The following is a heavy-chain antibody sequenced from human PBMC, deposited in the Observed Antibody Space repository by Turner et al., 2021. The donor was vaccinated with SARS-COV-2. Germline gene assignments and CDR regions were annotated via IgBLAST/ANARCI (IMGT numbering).Heavy chain of an antibody. Sequence: EVQLVESGGGLVQPGGSLRLSCEASGFTFSSYWMNWIRQAPGKGLEWVANIKPDGSGEYYVDSMKGRFTISRDNPKNSLYLQMNSLRVEDTAVYYCARGANGNFDYWGQGALVTVAS. CDR1: GFTFSSYW. D-gene: IGHD1-26*01. J-gene: IGHJ4*02. CDR3: ARGANGNFDY. V-gene: IGHV3-7*01. CDR2: IKPDGSGE.